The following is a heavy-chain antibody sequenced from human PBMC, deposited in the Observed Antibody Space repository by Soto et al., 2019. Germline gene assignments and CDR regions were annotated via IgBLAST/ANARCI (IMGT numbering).Heavy chain of an antibody. Sequence: PSETLSLTCTVSGGAISSGDYYWSWIRQPPGKGLEWIGYIYYSWSTYYNPSLKSRVTISVDTSKNQFSLNLSSVTAADTAVYDRASVGHINWFDPWGQVNLVTVSS. CDR1: GGAISSGDYY. V-gene: IGHV4-30-4*01. CDR3: ASVGHINWFDP. J-gene: IGHJ5*02. CDR2: IYYSWST. D-gene: IGHD2-21*01.